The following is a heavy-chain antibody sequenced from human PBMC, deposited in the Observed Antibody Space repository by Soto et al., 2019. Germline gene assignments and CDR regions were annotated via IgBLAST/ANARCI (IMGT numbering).Heavy chain of an antibody. V-gene: IGHV1-69*13. J-gene: IGHJ5*02. CDR1: GGTFSSYA. Sequence: RASVKVSCKASGGTFSSYAISWVRQAPGQGLEWMGGIIPIFGTANYAQKFQGRVTITADESTSTAYMELSSLRSEDTAVYYCARTPYGSGSGWFDPWGQGTLVTVSS. D-gene: IGHD3-10*01. CDR2: IIPIFGTA. CDR3: ARTPYGSGSGWFDP.